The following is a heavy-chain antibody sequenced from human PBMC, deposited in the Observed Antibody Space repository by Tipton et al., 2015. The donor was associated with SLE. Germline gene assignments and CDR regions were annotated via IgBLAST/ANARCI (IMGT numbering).Heavy chain of an antibody. D-gene: IGHD2-2*01. CDR2: IIPIFGTA. V-gene: IGHV1-69*01. CDR1: GGTFSSYA. CDR3: ASKDCSSSSGLYSFGMDV. J-gene: IGHJ6*02. Sequence: QLVQSGAEVKKPGSSVKVSCKASGGTFSSYAISWVRQAPGQGLEWMGGIIPIFGTANYVKKFQGRVTITADESTSTAYMELSSLRSEGTAVYYCASKDCSSSSGLYSFGMDVWGQGTSVTVSS.